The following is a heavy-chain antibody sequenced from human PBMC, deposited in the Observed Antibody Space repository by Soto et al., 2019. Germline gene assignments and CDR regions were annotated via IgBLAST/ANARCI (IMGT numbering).Heavy chain of an antibody. D-gene: IGHD2-15*01. Sequence: QLQLQESGPGLVKPSETLSLTCTVSGGSLSSSSYYWGWIRQPPGKGLEWIGNIFYSGNTYYNPSLKSRVTSSVDTSKNQFSLKLSSVTAADTAVYYCALHKYTGPAATGRFDPWGQGTLVTVSS. J-gene: IGHJ5*02. V-gene: IGHV4-39*01. CDR1: GGSLSSSSYY. CDR2: IFYSGNT. CDR3: ALHKYTGPAATGRFDP.